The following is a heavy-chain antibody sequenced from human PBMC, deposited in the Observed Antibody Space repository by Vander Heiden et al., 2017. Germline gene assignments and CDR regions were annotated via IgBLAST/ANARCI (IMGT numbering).Heavy chain of an antibody. J-gene: IGHJ6*02. CDR1: GFTFDDYA. Sequence: EVQLVESGGGLVQPGRSLRLSCAASGFTFDDYAMPWVRQAPGKGLEWVAGMSWNSGSIGYADSVKGRFTISRDNAKNSLYLQMNSLRAEDTALYYCAKGTVRYYYYGMDVWGQGTTVTVSS. CDR3: AKGTVRYYYYGMDV. V-gene: IGHV3-9*01. CDR2: MSWNSGSI. D-gene: IGHD4-4*01.